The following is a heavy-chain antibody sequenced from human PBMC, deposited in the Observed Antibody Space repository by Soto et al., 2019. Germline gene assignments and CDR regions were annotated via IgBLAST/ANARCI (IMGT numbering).Heavy chain of an antibody. Sequence: GESLKISCKGSGYSFTSYWIGWVRQMPGKGLEWMGIIYPGDSDTRYSPSFQGQVTISADKSISTAYLQWSSLKASDTAMYYCARPRPDFWSGYQGYYYYMDVWGKGTTVTVSS. CDR2: IYPGDSDT. V-gene: IGHV5-51*01. J-gene: IGHJ6*03. D-gene: IGHD3-3*01. CDR1: GYSFTSYW. CDR3: ARPRPDFWSGYQGYYYYMDV.